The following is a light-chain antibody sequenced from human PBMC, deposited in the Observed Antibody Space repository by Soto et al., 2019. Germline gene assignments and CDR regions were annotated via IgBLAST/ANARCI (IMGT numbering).Light chain of an antibody. J-gene: IGKJ5*01. Sequence: DIQMTQSPSTLSASVGDRVTITCRASQSISYWLAWYQQKPGKAPKLLIYDASSLESGVPSRFSGSGSGTEFTLTISRLEPEDFAVYYCQKRSNWPPITFGQGTRLEIK. CDR3: QKRSNWPPIT. CDR1: QSISYW. V-gene: IGKV1-5*01. CDR2: DAS.